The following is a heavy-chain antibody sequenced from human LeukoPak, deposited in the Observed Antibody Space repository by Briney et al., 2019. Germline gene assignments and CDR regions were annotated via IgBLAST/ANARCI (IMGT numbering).Heavy chain of an antibody. Sequence: GGSLSLSCAASGFTFSSFGMHWVRQAPGKGLEWVAVIWSDGTTKYYADSVKGRFTISRDNSENTLYLQMNSLRAEDTAVYFCARGPQSAAAGIFDYWGQGTLVTVSS. J-gene: IGHJ4*02. V-gene: IGHV3-33*01. D-gene: IGHD6-13*01. CDR1: GFTFSSFG. CDR2: IWSDGTTK. CDR3: ARGPQSAAAGIFDY.